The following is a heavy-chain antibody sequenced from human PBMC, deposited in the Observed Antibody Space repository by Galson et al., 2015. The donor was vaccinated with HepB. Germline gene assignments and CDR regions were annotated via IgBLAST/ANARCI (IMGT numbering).Heavy chain of an antibody. CDR3: ARDSNHNYYYNYGMDV. J-gene: IGHJ6*02. V-gene: IGHV3-33*01. CDR2: IWYDGSNK. Sequence: SLRLSCAASGFTFSSYGMHWVRQAPGKGLEWVAVIWYDGSNKYYADSVKGRFTISRDNAKNSLYLQMNSLRDEDTAVYYCARDSNHNYYYNYGMDVWGQGTTVTVSS. CDR1: GFTFSSYG.